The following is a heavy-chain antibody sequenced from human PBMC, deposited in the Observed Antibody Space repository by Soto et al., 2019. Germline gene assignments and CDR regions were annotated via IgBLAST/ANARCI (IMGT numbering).Heavy chain of an antibody. V-gene: IGHV3-23*01. CDR1: GFTFTNYA. Sequence: EVHLLESGGGLVQPGGSLRLSCAASGFTFTNYALSWVRQAPGKGLEWVSAISGSGDSTYYADPVKGRFTISRDNSKNTLYLQMNSLRVEVTAIYYCAKSRRPYDSSGYYSDYWGQGTLVTVSS. CDR3: AKSRRPYDSSGYYSDY. CDR2: ISGSGDST. J-gene: IGHJ4*02. D-gene: IGHD3-22*01.